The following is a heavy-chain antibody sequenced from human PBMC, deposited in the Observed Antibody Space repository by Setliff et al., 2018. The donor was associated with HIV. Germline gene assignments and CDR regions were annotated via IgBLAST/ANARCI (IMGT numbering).Heavy chain of an antibody. CDR3: ARSNGQWLKNWFDP. CDR1: GFTFSSYA. CDR2: ISSNGGST. J-gene: IGHJ5*02. D-gene: IGHD6-19*01. V-gene: IGHV3-64*01. Sequence: LRLSCAASGFTFSSYAMHWVRQAPGKGLEYVSTISSNGGSTYYANFVKGRFTISRDNSKNTLYLQMGRLRAEDMAVYYCARSNGQWLKNWFDPWGQGTLVTVS.